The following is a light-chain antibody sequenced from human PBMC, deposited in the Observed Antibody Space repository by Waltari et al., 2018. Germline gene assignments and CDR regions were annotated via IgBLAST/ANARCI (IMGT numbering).Light chain of an antibody. Sequence: EIVLTQSPGTLSLSPGERATLSCRASESVSSSHLAWYQQKPCQAPRLLIYAESYRATGIPDRFSGSGSGTDFTLTISRLEPEDFAVYYCQQFGSSPFTFGGGTKVEIK. CDR2: AES. V-gene: IGKV3-20*01. CDR3: QQFGSSPFT. J-gene: IGKJ4*01. CDR1: ESVSSSH.